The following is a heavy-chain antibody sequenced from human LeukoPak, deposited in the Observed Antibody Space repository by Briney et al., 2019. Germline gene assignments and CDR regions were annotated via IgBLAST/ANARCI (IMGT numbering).Heavy chain of an antibody. CDR1: GLTVSSYG. J-gene: IGHJ5*02. D-gene: IGHD3-10*01. CDR2: IIGSAVNT. V-gene: IGHV3-23*01. CDR3: ARDRGTDDWFDP. Sequence: GESLRLSCGASGLTVSSYGMSWVRQAPGKGLEWVSTIIGSAVNTYYADSVKGRFTISRDNAKNTLYLQMNSLRAEDTAVYYCARDRGTDDWFDPWGQGTLVTVSS.